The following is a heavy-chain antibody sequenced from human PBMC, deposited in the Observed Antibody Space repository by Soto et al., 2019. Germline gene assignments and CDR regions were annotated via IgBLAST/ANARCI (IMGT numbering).Heavy chain of an antibody. CDR1: GYTFTGYY. Sequence: QVQLVQSGAEVKKPGASVKVSCKASGYTFTGYYMHWVRQAPGQGLEWMGWINPNSGGTNYAQKFQGWVTMTRDTSFSTAYMELSRLRSDDTAVYYCARDGGYCSGGSCSRGSFDYWGQGTLVTVSS. CDR3: ARDGGYCSGGSCSRGSFDY. J-gene: IGHJ4*02. CDR2: INPNSGGT. D-gene: IGHD2-15*01. V-gene: IGHV1-2*04.